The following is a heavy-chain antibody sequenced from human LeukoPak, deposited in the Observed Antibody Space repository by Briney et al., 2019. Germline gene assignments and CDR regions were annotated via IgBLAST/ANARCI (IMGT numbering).Heavy chain of an antibody. V-gene: IGHV4-39*01. J-gene: IGHJ3*02. Sequence: SETLSLTCSVSGDSIRSSSYYWGWTRQPPGKGLKWIGSIYYSGSTYYNPSLKNRATISVETSKNQFSLKLTSVTAADTAVFYCASTRRSGTYLEAFDIWGQGTMVTISS. D-gene: IGHD1-26*01. CDR3: ASTRRSGTYLEAFDI. CDR1: GDSIRSSSYY. CDR2: IYYSGST.